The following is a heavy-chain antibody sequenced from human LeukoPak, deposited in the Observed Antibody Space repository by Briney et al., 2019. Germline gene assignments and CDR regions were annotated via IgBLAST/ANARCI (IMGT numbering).Heavy chain of an antibody. J-gene: IGHJ4*02. CDR2: IYYTGIT. CDR3: ASDYSTGGY. Sequence: SETLSLTCTVSGGSISSSSYYWGWIRQPPGKGLEWIGSIYYTGITYYNPSLKSRVTISVDTSKNQFSLKLSSVTAADTAVYYCASDYSTGGYWGQGTLVTVSS. D-gene: IGHD2-15*01. V-gene: IGHV4-39*07. CDR1: GGSISSSSYY.